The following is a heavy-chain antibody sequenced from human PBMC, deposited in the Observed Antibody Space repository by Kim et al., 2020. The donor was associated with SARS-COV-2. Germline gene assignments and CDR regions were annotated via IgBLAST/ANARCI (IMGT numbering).Heavy chain of an antibody. Sequence: QGFTGRFVFSLDTSVSTAYLQISSLKAEDTAVYYCARDRCQYSSGCPFDYWGQGTLVTVSS. J-gene: IGHJ4*02. V-gene: IGHV7-4-1*02. D-gene: IGHD6-19*01. CDR3: ARDRCQYSSGCPFDY.